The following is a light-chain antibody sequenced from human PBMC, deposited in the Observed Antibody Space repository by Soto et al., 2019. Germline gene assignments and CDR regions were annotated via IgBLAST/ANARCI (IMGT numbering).Light chain of an antibody. CDR3: SSYTSISTYV. J-gene: IGLJ1*01. CDR2: EVN. V-gene: IGLV2-14*01. Sequence: QSALTQPASVSGYPGQSITISCTGTSSDVGGYNYVSWYQHHPGKAPQLMIYEVNNRPSGVSNRFSGSKSGNTASLTISGLQAEDEADYYCSSYTSISTYVFGSGTKVTVL. CDR1: SSDVGGYNY.